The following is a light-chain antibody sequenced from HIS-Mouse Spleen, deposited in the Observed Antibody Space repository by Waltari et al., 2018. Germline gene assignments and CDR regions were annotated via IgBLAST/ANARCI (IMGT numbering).Light chain of an antibody. CDR1: QSISSY. V-gene: IGKV1-39*01. J-gene: IGKJ3*01. CDR3: QQSYSTPFT. CDR2: AAS. Sequence: DIQMTQSPSPLSASVGHRVTITCRASQSISSYLNWYQQKPGKAPKLLIYAASSLQSGVPSRFSGSGSGTDFTLTISSLQPEDFATYYCQQSYSTPFTFGPGTKVDIK.